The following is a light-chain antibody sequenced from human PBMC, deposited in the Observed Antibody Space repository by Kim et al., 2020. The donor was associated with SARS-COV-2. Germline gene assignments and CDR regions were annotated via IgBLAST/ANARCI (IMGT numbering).Light chain of an antibody. V-gene: IGLV2-11*01. J-gene: IGLJ2*01. CDR1: SSDVGGYTY. Sequence: GQSVTISCTGTSSDVGGYTYVSWYQQHPGKAPKLMIYDVSKRPSGVPDRFSGSKSGNTASLTISGLQAEDEADYYCCSYAGSYPVVFGGGTKLTVL. CDR2: DVS. CDR3: CSYAGSYPVV.